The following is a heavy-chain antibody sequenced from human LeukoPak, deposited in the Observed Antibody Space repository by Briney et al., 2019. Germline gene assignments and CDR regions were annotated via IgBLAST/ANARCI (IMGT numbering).Heavy chain of an antibody. V-gene: IGHV3-74*01. Sequence: GGSLRLSCAASGLAFSAYKMHWVRQAPRKGLVWVSRISTDGYTTDYADFVQGRFTASRDNAKNSLYLQMNSLRAEDTAVYYCGRRMDVWGQGTTVTVFS. J-gene: IGHJ6*02. CDR2: ISTDGYTT. CDR1: GLAFSAYK. CDR3: GRRMDV.